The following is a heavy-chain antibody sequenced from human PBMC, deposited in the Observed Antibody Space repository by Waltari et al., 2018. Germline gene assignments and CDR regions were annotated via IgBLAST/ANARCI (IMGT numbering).Heavy chain of an antibody. Sequence: EVQLVVSGGALVQPGGSLRLSCVASGFTFSSYWMSWVRQAPGKGLEWVANIKQDGSDKYYVDSVKGRFTISKDNAKNSLYLYMNNLRVEDTGVYYCARDGRPFDYWGQGTLVTVSS. V-gene: IGHV3-7*01. CDR1: GFTFSSYW. D-gene: IGHD1-1*01. CDR3: ARDGRPFDY. CDR2: IKQDGSDK. J-gene: IGHJ4*02.